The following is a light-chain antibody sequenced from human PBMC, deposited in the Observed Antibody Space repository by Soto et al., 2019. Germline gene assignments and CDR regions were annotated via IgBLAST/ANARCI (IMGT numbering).Light chain of an antibody. V-gene: IGLV1-47*02. CDR3: AAWDDSLGGSWV. CDR1: SSNIGSNY. Sequence: QSVLTQPPSASGTPGQRVIISCSGRSSNIGSNYVYWFQHLPGTAPKLLIYANDQRPSGVPDRFSGSKSGTSAPLAISGLRSEDEADYYCAAWDDSLGGSWVFGGGTKLTVL. CDR2: AND. J-gene: IGLJ3*02.